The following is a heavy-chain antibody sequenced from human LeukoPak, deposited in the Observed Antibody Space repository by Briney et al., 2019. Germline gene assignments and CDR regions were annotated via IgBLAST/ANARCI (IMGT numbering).Heavy chain of an antibody. Sequence: GGSLRLSCATSGFTFNNYDMHWVRQAPGKGLDWVAFIWYDGSNKYHTDSVKGRFTISRDTSKNTVYLQMNSLRVEDTAVYYCARGVWGMYYFDYWGQGTLVTVSS. CDR2: IWYDGSNK. D-gene: IGHD3-10*01. CDR1: GFTFNNYD. V-gene: IGHV3-30*02. CDR3: ARGVWGMYYFDY. J-gene: IGHJ4*02.